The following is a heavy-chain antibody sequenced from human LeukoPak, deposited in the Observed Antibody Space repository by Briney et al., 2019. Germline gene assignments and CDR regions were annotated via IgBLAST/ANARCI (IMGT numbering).Heavy chain of an antibody. Sequence: GGSLRLSCAASGFTFNGSAMHWVRQASGKELERVGRIRSKANSYATAYAASVKGGFTISRDDSKNTAYLQMNSLKTEDTAVYYCASVYCSSTSCFYFDYWGQGTLVTVFS. J-gene: IGHJ4*02. D-gene: IGHD2-2*01. CDR1: GFTFNGSA. V-gene: IGHV3-73*01. CDR3: ASVYCSSTSCFYFDY. CDR2: IRSKANSYAT.